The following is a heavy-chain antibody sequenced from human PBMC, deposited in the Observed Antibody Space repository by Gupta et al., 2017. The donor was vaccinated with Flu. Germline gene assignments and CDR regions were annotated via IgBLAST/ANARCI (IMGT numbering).Heavy chain of an antibody. D-gene: IGHD3/OR15-3a*01. J-gene: IGHJ2*01. CDR1: GFSFNKYG. V-gene: IGHV3-23*05. CDR3: VRSPFSMIFGMAKPHWYFDL. CDR2: FETYRGNT. Sequence: EVQVLESGGGLIQPGGSVRLSCEASGFSFNKYGVSWVRQAPGKGLEWVSGFETYRGNTFYAHSVEGRFSIFTDSSGDTVHLQMNNLSGEDTAIYYCVRSPFSMIFGMAKPHWYFDLWGRGALVIVSS.